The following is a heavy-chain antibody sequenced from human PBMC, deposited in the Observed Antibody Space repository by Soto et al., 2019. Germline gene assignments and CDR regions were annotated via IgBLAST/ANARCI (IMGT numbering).Heavy chain of an antibody. CDR2: IDWDDDK. J-gene: IGHJ6*02. D-gene: IGHD5-18*01. V-gene: IGHV2-70*01. CDR3: ARTTSPVNTAMDGDYYGMDV. Sequence: SGPTLVNPTHTLTLTCTFSGFSLTTTSMCVSWIRQPPGKALEWLALIDWDDDKYYSTSLKTRLTISKDTSKNRVLLTMTNMDPVDTATYYCARTTSPVNTAMDGDYYGMDVWGQGTTVTVSS. CDR1: GFSLTTTSMC.